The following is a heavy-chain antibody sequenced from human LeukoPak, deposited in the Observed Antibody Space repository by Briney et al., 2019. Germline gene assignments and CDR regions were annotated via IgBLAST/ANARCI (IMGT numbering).Heavy chain of an antibody. D-gene: IGHD3-22*01. CDR1: GYTFTSYG. V-gene: IGHV1-18*01. Sequence: ASVKVSCKASGYTFTSYGISWVRQAPGQGLEWMGWISAYNGNTNYAQKLQGRVTMTPDTSTSTAYMELRSLRSDDTAVYYCARGDYYDSSGYLNWFDPWGQGTLVTVSS. CDR3: ARGDYYDSSGYLNWFDP. J-gene: IGHJ5*02. CDR2: ISAYNGNT.